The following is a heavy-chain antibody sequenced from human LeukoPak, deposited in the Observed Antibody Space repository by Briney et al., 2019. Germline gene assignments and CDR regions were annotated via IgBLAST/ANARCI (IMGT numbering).Heavy chain of an antibody. D-gene: IGHD7-27*01. CDR2: INHSGST. CDR3: ARIRGEGYAFDI. Sequence: PSETLSLTCAVYGGSFSGYYWSWIRQPPRKGLEWIGEINHSGSTNYNPSLKSRVTISVDTSKNQFSLKLSSVTAADTAVYYCARIRGEGYAFDIWGQGTMVTVSS. V-gene: IGHV4-34*01. J-gene: IGHJ3*02. CDR1: GGSFSGYY.